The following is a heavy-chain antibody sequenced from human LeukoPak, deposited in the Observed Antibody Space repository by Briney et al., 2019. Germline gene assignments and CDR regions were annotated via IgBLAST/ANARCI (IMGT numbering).Heavy chain of an antibody. D-gene: IGHD1-20*01. Sequence: PGGSLRLSCTASGFTFSFYMMNWVRQAPGKGLEWVSSISTSSHICYEDSLKGRFTVSRDNAKSSLYLQMNNLTAEDTAVYYCARDDNWNDKPFDLWGQGTLVTVSS. CDR3: ARDDNWNDKPFDL. CDR1: GFTFSFYM. V-gene: IGHV3-21*01. J-gene: IGHJ4*02. CDR2: ISTSSHI.